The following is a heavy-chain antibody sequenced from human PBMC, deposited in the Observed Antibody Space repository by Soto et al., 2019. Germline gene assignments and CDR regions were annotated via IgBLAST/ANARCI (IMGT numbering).Heavy chain of an antibody. Sequence: GGSLRLSCAASGFTLSSYGMHWVRQAPGKGLEWVAVISYDGSNKYYADSVKGRFTISRDNSKNTLYLQMNSLRAEDTAVYYCAKDRVLGSSSWLYYYYYGMDAWGQGTTVTVSS. D-gene: IGHD6-13*01. J-gene: IGHJ6*02. CDR2: ISYDGSNK. CDR3: AKDRVLGSSSWLYYYYYGMDA. V-gene: IGHV3-30*18. CDR1: GFTLSSYG.